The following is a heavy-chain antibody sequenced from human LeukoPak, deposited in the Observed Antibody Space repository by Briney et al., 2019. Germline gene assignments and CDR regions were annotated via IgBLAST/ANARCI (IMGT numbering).Heavy chain of an antibody. CDR1: GGSISSYY. CDR2: IYYSGST. Sequence: SETLSLTCTVSGGSISSYYWSWLRQPPGKGLEWIGYIYYSGSTNYNPSLKSRVTISVDTSKNQFSLKLSSVTAADTAVYYCARVASGYYERESFDIWGQGTMVTVSS. V-gene: IGHV4-59*01. D-gene: IGHD3-22*01. J-gene: IGHJ3*02. CDR3: ARVASGYYERESFDI.